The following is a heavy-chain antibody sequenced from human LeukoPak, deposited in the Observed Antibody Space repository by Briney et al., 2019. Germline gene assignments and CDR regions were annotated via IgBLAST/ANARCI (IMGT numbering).Heavy chain of an antibody. Sequence: GGSLRLSCAGSGFTFSSYSMNWVRQAPGKGLEWVSSLGDSSTNSYYADSVKGRFIISRDNSKNTLYLQMNSLRAEDTAVYYCASGEYYYDSSGYHAHDYWGQGTLVTVSS. CDR2: LGDSSTNS. CDR3: ASGEYYYDSSGYHAHDY. J-gene: IGHJ4*02. V-gene: IGHV3-21*01. D-gene: IGHD3-22*01. CDR1: GFTFSSYS.